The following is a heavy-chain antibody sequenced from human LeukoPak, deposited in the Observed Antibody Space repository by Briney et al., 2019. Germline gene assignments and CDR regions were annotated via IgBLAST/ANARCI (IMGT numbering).Heavy chain of an antibody. CDR1: GLTFSDHY. J-gene: IGHJ4*02. CDR3: ARHGTISSESYFDY. Sequence: LRLSCAASGLTFSDHYMDWVRQPPGKGLEWIGSVYYSGITYYNPSLKSRVTISVDTSKNQFSLRLSSVTAADTAVYYCARHGTISSESYFDYWGQGALVTVSS. V-gene: IGHV4-38-2*01. D-gene: IGHD1-14*01. CDR2: VYYSGIT.